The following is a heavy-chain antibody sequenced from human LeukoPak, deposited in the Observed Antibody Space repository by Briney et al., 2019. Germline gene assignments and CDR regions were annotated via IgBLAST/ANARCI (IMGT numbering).Heavy chain of an antibody. CDR2: ISSSGSYI. CDR3: ARLTTTVTTPFDY. Sequence: PGKSLRLSCAASGFTFSTYNMNWVRQAPGKGLEWVSSISSSGSYIYYADSVKGRFTISRDNAKNSLYLQMNSLRAEDTAVYYCARLTTTVTTPFDYWGQGTLVTVSS. CDR1: GFTFSTYN. D-gene: IGHD4-17*01. J-gene: IGHJ4*02. V-gene: IGHV3-21*01.